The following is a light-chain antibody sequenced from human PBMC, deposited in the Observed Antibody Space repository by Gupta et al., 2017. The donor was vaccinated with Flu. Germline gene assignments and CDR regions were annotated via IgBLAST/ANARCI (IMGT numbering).Light chain of an antibody. Sequence: NSHNVGNQGAAWLQQHQGHPPKLLSYRNNSRPSGISERFSASRSGNTASLTITGLQPEDEADYYCSAWDNSLNTRIFGGGTKLTVL. J-gene: IGLJ2*01. V-gene: IGLV10-54*04. CDR1: SHNVGNQG. CDR3: SAWDNSLNTRI. CDR2: RNN.